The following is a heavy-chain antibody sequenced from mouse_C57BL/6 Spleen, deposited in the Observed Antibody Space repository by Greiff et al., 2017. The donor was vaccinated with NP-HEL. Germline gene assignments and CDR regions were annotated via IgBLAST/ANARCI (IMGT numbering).Heavy chain of an antibody. D-gene: IGHD1-1*01. CDR1: GYAFTNYL. V-gene: IGHV1-54*01. CDR3: ARGYGSSYGGVAY. J-gene: IGHJ3*01. CDR2: ISPGSGGT. Sequence: QVQLQQSGAELVRPGTSVKVSCKASGYAFTNYLIEWVTQRPGPGLEWIGVISPGSGGTNYHGKFKGKATLTADKSSSTAYMQLSSLTSEDSAVYFCARGYGSSYGGVAYWGQGTLVTVSA.